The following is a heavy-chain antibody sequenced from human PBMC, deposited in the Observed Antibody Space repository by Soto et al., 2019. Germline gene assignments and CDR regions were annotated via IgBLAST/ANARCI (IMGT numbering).Heavy chain of an antibody. CDR3: ARPFYDTTGYGIDAFDF. J-gene: IGHJ3*01. CDR2: IYPGDSDT. D-gene: IGHD3-22*01. V-gene: IGHV5-51*01. CDR1: GYSFTSYW. Sequence: GESLKISCKGSGYSFTSYWIGWVRQMPGKGLEWMGIIYPGDSDTRYSPSFQGQVTISADKSISTAYLQWSSLKASDTAMYYCARPFYDTTGYGIDAFDFWGQGTMVTVSS.